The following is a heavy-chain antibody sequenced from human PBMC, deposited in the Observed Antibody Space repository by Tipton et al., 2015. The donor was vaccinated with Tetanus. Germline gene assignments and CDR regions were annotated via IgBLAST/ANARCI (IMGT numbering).Heavy chain of an antibody. CDR1: GGSISSYY. D-gene: IGHD5-18*01. CDR3: ARGGGYSYGKIDY. Sequence: TLSLTCTVSGGSISSYYWSWIRQPPGKGLEWIGYIYYSGSTNYNPSLKSRVTISVDTSKNQFSLKLSSVTAADTAVYYCARGGGYSYGKIDYWGQGTLVTVSS. V-gene: IGHV4-59*01. CDR2: IYYSGST. J-gene: IGHJ4*02.